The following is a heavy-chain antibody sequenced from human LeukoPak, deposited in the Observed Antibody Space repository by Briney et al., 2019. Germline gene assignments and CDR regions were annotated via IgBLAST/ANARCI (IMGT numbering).Heavy chain of an antibody. Sequence: SSETLSLTCAVYGGSFSGYYWSWIRQPPGKGLEWIGEINHSGSTNYNPSLKSRVTISVDTSKKQFSLKLSSVTAADTAVYYCARDRGYDFWSGSPSWFDPWGQGTLVTVSS. CDR1: GGSFSGYY. CDR3: ARDRGYDFWSGSPSWFDP. CDR2: INHSGST. V-gene: IGHV4-34*01. J-gene: IGHJ5*02. D-gene: IGHD3-3*01.